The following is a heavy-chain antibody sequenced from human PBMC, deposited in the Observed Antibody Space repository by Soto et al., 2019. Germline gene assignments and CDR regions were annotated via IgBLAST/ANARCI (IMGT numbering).Heavy chain of an antibody. V-gene: IGHV4-30-2*01. CDR2: TYHSGNP. CDR1: GDTISTGGYT. CDR3: ARGLDDSSGYYYYYYGMDV. J-gene: IGHJ6*02. Sequence: SETLSLTCDVSGDTISTGGYTWAWIRQPPGKALEWIGHTYHSGNPYYNPSLKSRVTISVDTSKNQFSLKLSSVTAADTAVYYCARGLDDSSGYYYYYYGMDVWGQGTTVTVSS. D-gene: IGHD3-22*01.